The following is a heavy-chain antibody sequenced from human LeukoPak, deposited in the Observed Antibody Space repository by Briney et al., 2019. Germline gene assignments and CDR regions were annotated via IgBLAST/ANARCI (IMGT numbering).Heavy chain of an antibody. V-gene: IGHV4-34*01. J-gene: IGHJ5*02. Sequence: KPSETLSLTCAVYGGSFSGYYWSWIRQPPGKGLEWIGEINHSGSTNYNPSLKSRVTISVDTSKNQFSLKLSSVTAADTAVYYCARASAPLGYDFWSGRKNWFDPWGQGTLVTASS. CDR3: ARASAPLGYDFWSGRKNWFDP. CDR2: INHSGST. D-gene: IGHD3-3*01. CDR1: GGSFSGYY.